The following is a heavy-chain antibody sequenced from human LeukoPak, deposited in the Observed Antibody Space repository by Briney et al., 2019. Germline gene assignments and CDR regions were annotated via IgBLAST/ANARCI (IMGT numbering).Heavy chain of an antibody. J-gene: IGHJ4*02. CDR1: GGSISSGGYY. V-gene: IGHV4-31*03. CDR3: AACSGGSCYGGYFDY. Sequence: SETLSLTCTVSGGSISSGGYYWSWIRQHPGKGLEWIGYIYYSGSTYYNPSLKSRVTISVDTSKNQFSLKLTSVTAADTAVYYCAACSGGSCYGGYFDYWGQGTLVTVSS. D-gene: IGHD2-15*01. CDR2: IYYSGST.